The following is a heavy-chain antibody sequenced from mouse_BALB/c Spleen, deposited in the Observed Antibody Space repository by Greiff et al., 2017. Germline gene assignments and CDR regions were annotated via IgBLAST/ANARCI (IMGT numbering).Heavy chain of an antibody. CDR2: ISDGGSYT. Sequence: EVKLMESGGGLVKPGGSLKLSCAASGFTFSDYYMYWVRQTPEKRLEWVATISDGGSYTYYPDSVKGRFTISRDNAKNNLYLQMSSLKSEDTAMYYCARDKIYDGYYALFAYWGQGTLVTVSA. V-gene: IGHV5-4*02. J-gene: IGHJ3*01. CDR3: ARDKIYDGYYALFAY. D-gene: IGHD2-3*01. CDR1: GFTFSDYY.